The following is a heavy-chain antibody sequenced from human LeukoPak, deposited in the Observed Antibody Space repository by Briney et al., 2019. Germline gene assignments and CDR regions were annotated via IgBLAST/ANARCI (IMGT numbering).Heavy chain of an antibody. D-gene: IGHD1-7*01. J-gene: IGHJ3*02. CDR1: GSTLTELS. V-gene: IGHV1-24*01. Sequence: GASVKVSCKVSGSTLTELSMHWVRQAPGKGLEWMGGFDPEDGETIYAQKFQGRVTMTEDTSTDTAYMELSSLRSEDTAVYYCAAHNWNYHDAFDIWGQGTMVTVSS. CDR2: FDPEDGET. CDR3: AAHNWNYHDAFDI.